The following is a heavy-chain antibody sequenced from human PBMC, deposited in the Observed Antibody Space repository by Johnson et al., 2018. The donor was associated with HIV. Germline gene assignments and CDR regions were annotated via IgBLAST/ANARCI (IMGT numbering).Heavy chain of an antibody. J-gene: IGHJ3*01. V-gene: IGHV3-30*04. D-gene: IGHD3-22*01. Sequence: QVQLVESGGGVVQPGRSLRLSCAASGFTFSSYAMHWVRQAPGKGLEWVAVISYDGSNTYYADSVKGRFTISRDNSRSTVYLHMINLRVDDTALYYCAREISRYYYDYAAFDLWGQGTTVTVSS. CDR2: ISYDGSNT. CDR1: GFTFSSYA. CDR3: AREISRYYYDYAAFDL.